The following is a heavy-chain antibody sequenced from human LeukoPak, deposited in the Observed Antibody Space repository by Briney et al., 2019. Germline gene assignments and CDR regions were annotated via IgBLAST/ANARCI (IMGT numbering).Heavy chain of an antibody. CDR2: ISSSSTYI. J-gene: IGHJ6*03. V-gene: IGHV3-21*01. Sequence: KPGGSLRLSCAASGFTFSNYGMNWVRQAPGKGLEWVSSISSSSTYIYYADSVKGRFTISRDNAKNSLYLQMNSLSAEDTAVYYCAKSSGWNYYYYYMDVWGKGTTVIASS. CDR3: AKSSGWNYYYYYMDV. CDR1: GFTFSNYG. D-gene: IGHD6-19*01.